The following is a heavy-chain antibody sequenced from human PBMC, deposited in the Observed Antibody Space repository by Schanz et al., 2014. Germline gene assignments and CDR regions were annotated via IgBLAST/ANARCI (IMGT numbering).Heavy chain of an antibody. V-gene: IGHV1-46*03. D-gene: IGHD3-10*01. CDR3: ARGGSMVQEINFAY. CDR2: INPSGGGT. Sequence: QVQLVQSGAEVKKPGSSVKVSCKASGGTFSSYTISWVRQAPGQGLEWMGIINPSGGGTSYALRFQDRVTVTRDTSRSTVYMELSSLRSEDTAVYYCARGGSMVQEINFAYWGQGSLVTVSS. J-gene: IGHJ4*02. CDR1: GGTFSSYT.